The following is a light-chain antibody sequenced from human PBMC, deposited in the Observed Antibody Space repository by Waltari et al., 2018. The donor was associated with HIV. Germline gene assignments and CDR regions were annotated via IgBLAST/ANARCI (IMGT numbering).Light chain of an antibody. CDR3: GTWDSSLGAGV. V-gene: IGLV1-51*02. J-gene: IGLJ3*02. CDR1: TPNIRSNI. Sequence: SVLTQPPSVSAAPGQTITISRSGTTPNIRSNISPWYQQFPGRAPKFLIYEDFRRPSGIPDRFSGSKSGTSATLDITGLQTGDEADYYCGTWDSSLGAGVFGGGTKVTV. CDR2: EDF.